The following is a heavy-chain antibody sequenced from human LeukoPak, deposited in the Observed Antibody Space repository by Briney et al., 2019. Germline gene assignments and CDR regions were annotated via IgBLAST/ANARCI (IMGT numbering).Heavy chain of an antibody. D-gene: IGHD6-19*01. CDR1: GFTFNAYA. CDR2: VKGDGVTT. J-gene: IGHJ4*02. Sequence: QPGGSLRLSCAASGFTFNAYAIHWVRQAPGKGLEWVSPVKGDGVTTDYANSVKGRFTVSRDNSKNSLYLQMSNLRTEDTALYYCVRDTGSGWDFDYWGQGTLVTVSS. CDR3: VRDTGSGWDFDY. V-gene: IGHV3-43*02.